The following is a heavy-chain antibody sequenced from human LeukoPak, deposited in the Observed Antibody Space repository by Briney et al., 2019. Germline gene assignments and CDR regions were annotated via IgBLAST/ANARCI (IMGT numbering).Heavy chain of an antibody. CDR2: ISSSSSYI. CDR1: GFTFSVYY. J-gene: IGHJ5*02. CDR3: ARTPDIVVVPADFDP. D-gene: IGHD2-2*01. V-gene: IGHV3-21*01. Sequence: PGGSLRLSRAASGFTFSVYYMSWFRQAPGKGLEWVSSISSSSSYIYYADSVKGRFTISRDNAKNSLYLQMNSLRAEDTAVYYCARTPDIVVVPADFDPWGQGTLVTVSS.